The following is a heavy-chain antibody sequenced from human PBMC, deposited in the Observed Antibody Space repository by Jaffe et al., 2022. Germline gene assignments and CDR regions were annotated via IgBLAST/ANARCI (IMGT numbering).Heavy chain of an antibody. J-gene: IGHJ3*02. Sequence: QVQLVQSGAEVKKPGSSVKVSCKASGGTFSSYTISWVRQAPGQGLEWMGRIIPILGIANYAQKFQGRVTITADKSTSTAYMELSSLRSEDTAVYYCARIGYPVLLWFGELLSAFDIWGQGTMVTVSS. CDR2: IIPILGIA. CDR3: ARIGYPVLLWFGELLSAFDI. CDR1: GGTFSSYT. V-gene: IGHV1-69*02. D-gene: IGHD3-10*01.